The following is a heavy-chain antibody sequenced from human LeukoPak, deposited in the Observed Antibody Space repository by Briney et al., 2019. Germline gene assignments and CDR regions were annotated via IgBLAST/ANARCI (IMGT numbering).Heavy chain of an antibody. D-gene: IGHD2-2*01. Sequence: ASVKVSCKASGYTFTTFAMNWVRQAPGQGLEWIGRINTNTGNPTYAQAFTGRFVFSLDTSVNTAYLQVSSLKAEDTAVYYCARVNVVASVGGSYYYHGMDVWGQGATVTVSS. CDR2: INTNTGNP. CDR1: GYTFTTFA. CDR3: ARVNVVASVGGSYYYHGMDV. V-gene: IGHV7-4-1*02. J-gene: IGHJ6*02.